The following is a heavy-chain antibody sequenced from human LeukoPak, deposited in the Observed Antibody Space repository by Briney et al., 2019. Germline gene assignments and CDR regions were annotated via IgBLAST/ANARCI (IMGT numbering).Heavy chain of an antibody. CDR2: ISNSSSYI. CDR1: GFIFSDYT. Sequence: GGSLRLSCAASGFIFSDYTMNWVRQAPGKGLEWVSSISNSSSYIYYADSVRGRFTISRDNAKNSLYLQMNSLTAEDTAVYYCAKGDFVVVPAATAGTAWGQGTLVTVSS. J-gene: IGHJ4*02. V-gene: IGHV3-21*01. D-gene: IGHD2-2*01. CDR3: AKGDFVVVPAATAGTA.